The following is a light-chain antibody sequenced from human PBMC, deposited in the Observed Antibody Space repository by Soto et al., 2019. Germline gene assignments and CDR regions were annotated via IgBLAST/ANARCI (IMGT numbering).Light chain of an antibody. Sequence: DIQMTQSPSSLSASVGDRVTITCQASQDISNYLNWYQQKPGKAPKLLIYAASNLETGVPSRFSGSGSGKDFPFTISSLQPEDIATYYCQQYDNLPLNFGGGTKVEIK. V-gene: IGKV1-33*01. J-gene: IGKJ4*01. CDR3: QQYDNLPLN. CDR1: QDISNY. CDR2: AAS.